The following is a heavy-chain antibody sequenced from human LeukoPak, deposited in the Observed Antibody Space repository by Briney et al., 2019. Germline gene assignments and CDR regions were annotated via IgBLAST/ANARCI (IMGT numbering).Heavy chain of an antibody. D-gene: IGHD2-8*01. V-gene: IGHV1-18*01. Sequence: ASVKVSCKASGYTFTSYGISWVRQAPGQGLEWMGWISAYNGNTNYAQKLQGRVTMTTDTSTSTAYMELRSLRSEDTAVYYCARDLSMTAYQPGDYWGQGTLVTVPS. CDR2: ISAYNGNT. CDR1: GYTFTSYG. J-gene: IGHJ4*02. CDR3: ARDLSMTAYQPGDY.